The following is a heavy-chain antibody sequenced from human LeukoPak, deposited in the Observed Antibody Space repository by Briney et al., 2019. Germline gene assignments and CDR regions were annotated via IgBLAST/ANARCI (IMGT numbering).Heavy chain of an antibody. D-gene: IGHD5-18*01. CDR2: IYNSGSA. CDR1: GASISSSTYY. Sequence: SETLSLTCTVSGASISSSTYYWSWIRQPPGKGLEWIGYIYNSGSANYNPSLKSRVTISVDTSKNQFSLKLSSVTAADTAVYYCARGARGYSYGWGQGTLVTVSS. CDR3: ARGARGYSYG. V-gene: IGHV4-61*01. J-gene: IGHJ4*02.